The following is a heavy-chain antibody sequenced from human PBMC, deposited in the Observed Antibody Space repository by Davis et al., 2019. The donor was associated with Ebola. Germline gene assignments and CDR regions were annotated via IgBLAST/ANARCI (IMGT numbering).Heavy chain of an antibody. D-gene: IGHD3-22*01. CDR3: AVVVAPLGAFDI. Sequence: SVKVSCKASGGTFSSYAISWVRQAPGQGLEWMGGIIPIFGTANYAQKFQGRVTITADKSTSTAYMELSSLRSEDTAVYYCAVVVAPLGAFDIWGQGTMVTVSS. CDR1: GGTFSSYA. J-gene: IGHJ3*02. V-gene: IGHV1-69*06. CDR2: IIPIFGTA.